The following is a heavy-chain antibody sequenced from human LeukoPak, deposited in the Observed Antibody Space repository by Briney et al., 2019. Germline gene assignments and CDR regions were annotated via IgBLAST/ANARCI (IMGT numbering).Heavy chain of an antibody. CDR2: ISASGLST. CDR3: AKETSITGAGDF. CDR1: GFTFSNYA. V-gene: IGHV3-23*01. Sequence: GGSLRLSCVASGFTFSNYAMSWVRQAPGKGLEYVSPISASGLSTYYTDSVRGRFTNSRDNSKNTLYLQMHSLRAEDTAVYYCAKETSITGAGDFWGQGALVTVSS. J-gene: IGHJ4*02. D-gene: IGHD1-20*01.